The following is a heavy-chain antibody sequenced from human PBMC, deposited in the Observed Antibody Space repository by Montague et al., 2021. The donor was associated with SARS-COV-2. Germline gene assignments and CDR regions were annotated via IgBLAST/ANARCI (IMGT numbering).Heavy chain of an antibody. J-gene: IGHJ5*02. CDR3: ARTEYNWNDWFDP. D-gene: IGHD1-20*01. CDR2: IFHSGIT. V-gene: IGHV4-59*13. CDR1: GGSISSYY. Sequence: SETLSLTCSVSGGSISSYYWSWIRQSPGKGLEWIGYIFHSGITDXNPSLKSRVTISVDMSKNQFSLQLNSVTAADSAVYYCARTEYNWNDWFDPWGQGTLVIVSS.